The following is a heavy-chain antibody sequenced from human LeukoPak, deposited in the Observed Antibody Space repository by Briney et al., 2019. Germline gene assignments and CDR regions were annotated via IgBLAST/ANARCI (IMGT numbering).Heavy chain of an antibody. CDR2: ISFDGNNK. CDR3: AKAHDSRAYYFDY. CDR1: GFTFSSYG. Sequence: GRSLRLSCAASGFTFSSYGIPWVRQAPGKGLEWVAVISFDGNNKYYADSVKGRFTISRDSSKNTLYLQMNSLRAEDTAVYYCAKAHDSRAYYFDYWGQGTLVTVSS. V-gene: IGHV3-30*18. J-gene: IGHJ4*02. D-gene: IGHD3-22*01.